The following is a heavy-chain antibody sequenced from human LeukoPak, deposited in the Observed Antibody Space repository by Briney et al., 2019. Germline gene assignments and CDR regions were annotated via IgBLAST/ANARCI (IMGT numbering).Heavy chain of an antibody. CDR3: AREGFCTGSKCPAEY. Sequence: ASVKVSCKASGYTFTAYYMYWVRQAPGQGLEWMGWINPNTGGTNSAQKFQGRVTMTRDTAISTAYMELKRLSSDDTAVYFCAREGFCTGSKCPAEYWGQGTLVTVSS. D-gene: IGHD2-8*02. CDR1: GYTFTAYY. J-gene: IGHJ4*02. CDR2: INPNTGGT. V-gene: IGHV1-2*02.